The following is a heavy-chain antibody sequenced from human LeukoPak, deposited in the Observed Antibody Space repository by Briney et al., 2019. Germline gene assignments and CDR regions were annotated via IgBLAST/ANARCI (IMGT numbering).Heavy chain of an antibody. Sequence: PSETLSLTCTVSGGSISSSSYYLSWIRQPPGKGLEWIVEINHSGSTNYNPSLKSRVTISVDTSKNQFSLKLSSVTAADTAVYYCARGYTGAATEITMVRGVPYYFDYWGQGTLVTVSS. D-gene: IGHD3-10*01. CDR2: INHSGST. CDR1: GGSISSSSYY. CDR3: ARGYTGAATEITMVRGVPYYFDY. J-gene: IGHJ4*02. V-gene: IGHV4-39*07.